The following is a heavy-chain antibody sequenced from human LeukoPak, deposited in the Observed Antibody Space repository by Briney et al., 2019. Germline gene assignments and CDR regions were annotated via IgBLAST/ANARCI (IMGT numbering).Heavy chain of an antibody. J-gene: IGHJ5*02. CDR1: GYTFTSYG. D-gene: IGHD3-3*01. CDR3: ARAENLEWLFWFDP. Sequence: ASVKVSCKASGYTFTSYGISWVRQAPGQGLEWMGWISAYNGNTNYAQKLQGRVTMTTDTSTSTAYMELRSLRSDDTAVYYCARAENLEWLFWFDPWGQGTLVTVSS. V-gene: IGHV1-18*01. CDR2: ISAYNGNT.